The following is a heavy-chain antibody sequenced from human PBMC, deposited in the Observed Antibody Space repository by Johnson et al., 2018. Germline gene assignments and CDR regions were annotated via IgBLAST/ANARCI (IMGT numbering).Heavy chain of an antibody. CDR2: INWNGGST. D-gene: IGHD2-15*01. Sequence: VQLVESGGGVVRPGGSLRLSCAASGFTFDDYGMSWVRQAPGKGLEWVSGINWNGGSTGYADSVKGRFTISRDNAKNSLYLQMNSLRAEDTALYYCARVGSRYGSGGSCYYYYYYMDGWGKGTTVTVSS. J-gene: IGHJ6*03. CDR3: ARVGSRYGSGGSCYYYYYYMDG. V-gene: IGHV3-20*04. CDR1: GFTFDDYG.